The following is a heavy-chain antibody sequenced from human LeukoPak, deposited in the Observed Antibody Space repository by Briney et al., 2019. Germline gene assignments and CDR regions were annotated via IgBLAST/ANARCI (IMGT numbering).Heavy chain of an antibody. D-gene: IGHD3-9*01. CDR3: ATTGPNDAFDI. Sequence: PGGSLRLSCEASGFTFSSYSMNWVRQAPGKGLEWVSSISSSSSYIYYADSVKGRFTISRDNAKNSLYLQMNSLRAEDTAVYYCATTGPNDAFDIWGQGTMVTVSS. J-gene: IGHJ3*02. CDR2: ISSSSSYI. CDR1: GFTFSSYS. V-gene: IGHV3-21*01.